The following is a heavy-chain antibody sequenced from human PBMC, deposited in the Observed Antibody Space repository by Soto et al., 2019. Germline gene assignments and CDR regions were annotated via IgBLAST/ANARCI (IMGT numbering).Heavy chain of an antibody. D-gene: IGHD6-19*01. J-gene: IGHJ4*02. CDR3: ARQGRSYSSGWYDY. CDR1: GGSISSSSYY. V-gene: IGHV4-39*01. CDR2: IYYSGST. Sequence: SETLSLTCTVSGGSISSSSYYWGWIRQPPGKGLEWIGSIYYSGSTYYNPSLKSRVTIPVDTSKNQFSLKLSSVTAADTAVYYCARQGRSYSSGWYDYWGQGTLVTVSS.